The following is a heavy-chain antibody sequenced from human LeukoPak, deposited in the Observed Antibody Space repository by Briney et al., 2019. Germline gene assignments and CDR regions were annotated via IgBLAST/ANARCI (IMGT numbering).Heavy chain of an antibody. D-gene: IGHD5-12*01. J-gene: IGHJ4*02. CDR1: GFTYISYG. Sequence: GGSQTLSCAASGFTYISYGMHWVRQAPGKGLEWVAVISYDGSNKYYAGSVKGRFTISRDNSKNTLYLEMNSLRAEDTAVYYCAKERWLRFFDYWGQGTLVTVSS. CDR3: AKERWLRFFDY. CDR2: ISYDGSNK. V-gene: IGHV3-30*18.